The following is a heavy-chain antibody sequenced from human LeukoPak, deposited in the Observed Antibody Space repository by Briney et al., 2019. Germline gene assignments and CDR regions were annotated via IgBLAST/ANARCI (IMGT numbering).Heavy chain of an antibody. J-gene: IGHJ4*02. CDR2: IKQDGSEI. D-gene: IGHD6-19*01. CDR3: AKEGQWLVRENYFDY. V-gene: IGHV3-7*01. CDR1: GFTFSSYW. Sequence: GGSLRLSCAASGFTFSSYWMSWVRQAPGKGLEWVANIKQDGSEIYYVDSVKGRFTISRDNAKNSLYLQMNSLRAEDTAVYYCAKEGQWLVRENYFDYWGQGTLVTVSS.